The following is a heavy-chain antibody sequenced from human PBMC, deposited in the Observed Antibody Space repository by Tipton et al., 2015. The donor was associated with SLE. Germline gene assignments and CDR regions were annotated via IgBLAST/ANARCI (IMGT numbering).Heavy chain of an antibody. CDR3: ARLISGYYAS. CDR2: IYSGGNT. D-gene: IGHD3-22*01. V-gene: IGHV3-66*04. Sequence: SLRLSCAASGFTVSSNYMNWVRQAPGKGLEWVSVIYSGGNTYHADSVRGRFTISRDNSKNTLYLQMNSLRAEDTAVYYCARLISGYYASWGQGTLVTVSS. CDR1: GFTVSSNY. J-gene: IGHJ5*02.